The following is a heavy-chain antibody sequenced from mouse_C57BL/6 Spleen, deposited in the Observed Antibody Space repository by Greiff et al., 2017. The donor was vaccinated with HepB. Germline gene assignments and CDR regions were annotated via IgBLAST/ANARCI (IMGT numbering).Heavy chain of an antibody. Sequence: QVQLQQPGAELVKPGASVKLSCKASGYTFTSYWMQWVKQRPGQGLEWIGEIDPSDSYTNYNQKFKGKATLTVDTSSSTAYMQLSSLTSEDSAVYYCARDYGRRFAYWGQRTLVTVSA. CDR2: IDPSDSYT. J-gene: IGHJ3*01. V-gene: IGHV1-50*01. D-gene: IGHD1-1*01. CDR1: GYTFTSYW. CDR3: ARDYGRRFAY.